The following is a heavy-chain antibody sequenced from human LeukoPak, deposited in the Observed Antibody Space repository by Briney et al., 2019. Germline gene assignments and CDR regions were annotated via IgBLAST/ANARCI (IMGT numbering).Heavy chain of an antibody. J-gene: IGHJ4*02. D-gene: IGHD3-9*01. CDR3: ATVSNEVGNDILTGYLI. V-gene: IGHV1-24*01. CDR1: GYTLTELS. Sequence: ASVKVSCKVSGYTLTELSMHWVRQAPGKGLEWMGGFDLEDGETIYAQKFQGRVTMTEDTSTDTAYMELSSLRSGDTAVYYCATVSNEVGNDILTGYLIWGQGTLVTVSS. CDR2: FDLEDGET.